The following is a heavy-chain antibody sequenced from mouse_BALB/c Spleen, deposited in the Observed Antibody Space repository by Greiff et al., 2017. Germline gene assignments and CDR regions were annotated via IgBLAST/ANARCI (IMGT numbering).Heavy chain of an antibody. J-gene: IGHJ3*01. V-gene: IGHV1-4*02. D-gene: IGHD2-4*01. CDR3: AKFMITTRFAY. Sequence: VQLQQSAAELARPGASVKMSCKASGYTFTSYTMHWVKQRPGQGLEWIGYINPSSGYTEYNQKFKDKTTLTADKSSSTAYMQLSSLTSEDSAVYYCAKFMITTRFAYWGQGTLVTVSA. CDR1: GYTFTSYT. CDR2: INPSSGYT.